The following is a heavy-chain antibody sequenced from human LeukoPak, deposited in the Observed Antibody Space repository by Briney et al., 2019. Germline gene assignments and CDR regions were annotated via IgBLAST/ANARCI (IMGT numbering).Heavy chain of an antibody. V-gene: IGHV4-31*03. CDR3: ARDSQLVSEAFDI. D-gene: IGHD3-10*01. CDR1: GGSISSGGYY. CDR2: IYYSGST. Sequence: SETLSLTCTVSGGSISSGGYYWSWIRQHPGKGLEWIGYIYYSGSTYYNPSLKSRVTISVDTSKNQFSLKLSSVTAADTAVYYCARDSQLVSEAFDIWGLGTMVTVSS. J-gene: IGHJ3*02.